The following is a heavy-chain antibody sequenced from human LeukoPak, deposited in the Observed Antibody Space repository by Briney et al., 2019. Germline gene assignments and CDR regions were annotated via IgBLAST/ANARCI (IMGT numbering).Heavy chain of an antibody. J-gene: IGHJ4*02. CDR2: IYSGGST. D-gene: IGHD6-19*01. V-gene: IGHV3-53*01. CDR1: GFTVSSNY. Sequence: GGSLRLSCAASGFTVSSNYMSWVRQAPGKGLEWASVIYSGGSTYYAVSVKGRFTISRDNSKNTLYLQMNSLRAEDTAVYYCARDSSGWYYFDYWGQGTLVTVSS. CDR3: ARDSSGWYYFDY.